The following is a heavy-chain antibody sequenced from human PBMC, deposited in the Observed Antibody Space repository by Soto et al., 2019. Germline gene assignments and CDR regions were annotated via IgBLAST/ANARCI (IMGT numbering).Heavy chain of an antibody. J-gene: IGHJ4*02. CDR2: ISGSGGST. D-gene: IGHD5-12*01. Sequence: GGSLRLSCAASGFTFSSYAMSWVRQAPGKGLEWVSAISGSGGSTYYADSVKGRFTISRENSKNTLYLHMNSLRAEDTAVYYCAKYSGYDSPYYFDYWGQGTLVTVSS. V-gene: IGHV3-23*01. CDR1: GFTFSSYA. CDR3: AKYSGYDSPYYFDY.